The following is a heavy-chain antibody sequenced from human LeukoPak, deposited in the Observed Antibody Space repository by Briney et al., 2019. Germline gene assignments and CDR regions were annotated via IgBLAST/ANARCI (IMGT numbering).Heavy chain of an antibody. CDR2: ISYDGSNK. Sequence: GGSLRLSCAASGVTLRNYAMTWIRQAPGKGLEWVAVISYDGSNKYYADSVKGRFTISRDNSKNALYLQMNSLRAEDTAVYYCARARVDIAMFTWLNWYFDLWGRGTLVTVSS. CDR1: GVTLRNYA. CDR3: ARARVDIAMFTWLNWYFDL. J-gene: IGHJ2*01. V-gene: IGHV3-30-3*01. D-gene: IGHD5-18*01.